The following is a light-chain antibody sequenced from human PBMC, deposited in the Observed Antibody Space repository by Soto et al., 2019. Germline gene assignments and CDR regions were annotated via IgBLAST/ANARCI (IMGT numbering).Light chain of an antibody. V-gene: IGLV2-14*01. CDR2: DVS. CDR1: SNDIGGYNY. Sequence: QSALTQPASVSGSPGQSITFSCTGTSNDIGGYNYVSWYQQHPGKAPKLMIFDVSNRPSGVSYRFSGSKSGNTASLTISGLQAEDAADYYCSSYTSSSTLLFGGGTNLTVL. CDR3: SSYTSSSTLL. J-gene: IGLJ2*01.